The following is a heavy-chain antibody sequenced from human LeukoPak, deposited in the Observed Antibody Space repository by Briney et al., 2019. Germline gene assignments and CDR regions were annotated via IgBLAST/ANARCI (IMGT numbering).Heavy chain of an antibody. J-gene: IGHJ5*02. V-gene: IGHV1-69*01. CDR2: IIPIFGTA. D-gene: IGHD3-3*01. CDR1: GGTFSSYA. CDR3: ARSRSDFWSGYYSWFDP. Sequence: ASVKVSSKASGGTFSSYAISWVRQAPGQGLEWMGGIIPIFGTANYAQKFQGRVTITADESTSTAYMELSSLRSEDTAVYYCARSRSDFWSGYYSWFDPWGQGTLVTVSS.